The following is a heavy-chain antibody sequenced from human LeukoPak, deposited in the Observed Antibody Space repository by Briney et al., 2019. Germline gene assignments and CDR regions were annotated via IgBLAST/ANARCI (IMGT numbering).Heavy chain of an antibody. D-gene: IGHD1-26*01. V-gene: IGHV1-8*01. CDR3: AREPPLVGRSYDDAFDI. CDR2: MNPNSGNT. J-gene: IGHJ3*02. CDR1: GYTFTSYD. Sequence: ASVKVSCKASGYTFTSYDINWVRQATGQGLEWMGWMNPNSGNTGYAQKFQGRVTMTRNTSISTAYMELSSLRSEDTAVYYCAREPPLVGRSYDDAFDIWGQGTMVTVSS.